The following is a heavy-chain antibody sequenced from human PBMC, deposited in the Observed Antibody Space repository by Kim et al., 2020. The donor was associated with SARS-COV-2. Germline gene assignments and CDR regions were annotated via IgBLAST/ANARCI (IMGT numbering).Heavy chain of an antibody. CDR3: ARVKGYSYGKGGLRGFDP. V-gene: IGHV1-2*02. Sequence: ASVKVSCKASGYTFTGYYMHWVRQAPGQGLEWMGWINPNSGGTNYAQKFQGRVTMTRDTSISTAYMELSRLRSDDTAVYYCARVKGYSYGKGGLRGFDPWGQGTLVTVSS. J-gene: IGHJ5*02. CDR1: GYTFTGYY. CDR2: INPNSGGT. D-gene: IGHD5-18*01.